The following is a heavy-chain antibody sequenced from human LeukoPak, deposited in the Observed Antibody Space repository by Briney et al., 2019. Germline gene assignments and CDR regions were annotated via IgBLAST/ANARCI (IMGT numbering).Heavy chain of an antibody. D-gene: IGHD5-24*01. CDR3: ARTRWLQFGGFYY. J-gene: IGHJ4*02. CDR2: ISSSSSYI. Sequence: GGSLRLSCAASGFTFGSYSMNWVRQAPGKGLEWVSSISSSSSYIYYADSVKGRFTISRDNAKNSLYLQMNSLRAEDTAVYYCARTRWLQFGGFYYWGQGTLVTVSS. CDR1: GFTFGSYS. V-gene: IGHV3-21*01.